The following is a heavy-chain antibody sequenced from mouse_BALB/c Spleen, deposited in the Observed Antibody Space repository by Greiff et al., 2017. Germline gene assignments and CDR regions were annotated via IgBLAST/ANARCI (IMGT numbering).Heavy chain of an antibody. CDR3: ARGDYYGSGY. CDR1: GFNIKDTY. Sequence: VQLQQSGAELVKPGASVKLSCTASGFNIKDTYMHWVKQRPEQGLEWIGRIDPANGNTKYDPKFQGKATITADTSSNTAYLQLSSLTSEDTAVYFCARGDYYGSGYWGQGTTLTVSS. J-gene: IGHJ2*01. D-gene: IGHD1-1*01. V-gene: IGHV14-3*02. CDR2: IDPANGNT.